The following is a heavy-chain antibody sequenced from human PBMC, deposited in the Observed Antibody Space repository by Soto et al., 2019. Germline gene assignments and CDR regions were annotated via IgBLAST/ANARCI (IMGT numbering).Heavy chain of an antibody. CDR2: ISGYNGNT. Sequence: QVQLVQSGAEVEKPGASVKVSCKASGYTFISYSITWVRQAPGQGLEWMGWISGYNGNTNYAQSIQGRATMTTDTSTTTAYMDLWSLRSDDTAVYYCARGPGLYSGSYYLDYWGQGTLVTVSS. CDR3: ARGPGLYSGSYYLDY. D-gene: IGHD1-26*01. CDR1: GYTFISYS. V-gene: IGHV1-18*01. J-gene: IGHJ4*02.